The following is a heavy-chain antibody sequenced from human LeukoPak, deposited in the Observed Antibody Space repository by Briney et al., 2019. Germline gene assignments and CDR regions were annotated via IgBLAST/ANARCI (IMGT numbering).Heavy chain of an antibody. CDR2: INPNSGGT. CDR1: GYTFTGYY. J-gene: IGHJ4*02. CDR3: ARVSIAVAGTPFEY. D-gene: IGHD6-19*01. V-gene: IGHV1-2*02. Sequence: ASVKVSCKASGYTFTGYYMHWVRQAPGQGLEWMGWINPNSGGTNYAQKFQGRVTMTRDTSISTAYMELSRLRSDDTAVYYCARVSIAVAGTPFEYWGQGTLVTVSS.